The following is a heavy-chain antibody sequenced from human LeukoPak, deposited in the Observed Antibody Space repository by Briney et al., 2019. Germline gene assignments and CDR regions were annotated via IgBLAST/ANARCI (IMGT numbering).Heavy chain of an antibody. CDR3: AKDPEGILPFDY. CDR2: ISGSGGST. J-gene: IGHJ4*02. Sequence: GGSLRLSCAASGFPFRSYAMSWVRQAPGKGLEWVSAISGSGGSTYYADSVKGRFTISRDNSKNTLYLQMNSLRAEDTAVYYCAKDPEGILPFDYWGQGTLVTVSS. D-gene: IGHD2-15*01. V-gene: IGHV3-23*01. CDR1: GFPFRSYA.